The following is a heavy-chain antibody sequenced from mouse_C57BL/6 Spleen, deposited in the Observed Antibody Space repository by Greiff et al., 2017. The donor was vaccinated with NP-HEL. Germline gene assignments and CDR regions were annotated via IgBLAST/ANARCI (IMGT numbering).Heavy chain of an antibody. V-gene: IGHV1-55*01. J-gene: IGHJ3*01. CDR3: ARLGYGDDYDGPAWFAY. D-gene: IGHD2-4*01. CDR2: IYPGNGST. CDR1: GYTFTSYW. Sequence: QVQLQQPGAELVKPGASVKMSCKASGYTFTSYWITWVKQRPGQGLEWIGDIYPGNGSTNYNEKFKSKATLTVDTSSSTAYMQLSSLTSEDSAVYYCARLGYGDDYDGPAWFAYWGQGTLVTVSA.